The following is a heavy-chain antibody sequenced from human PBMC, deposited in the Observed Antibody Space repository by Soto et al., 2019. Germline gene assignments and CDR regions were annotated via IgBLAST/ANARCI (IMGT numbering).Heavy chain of an antibody. Sequence: EVQLVESGGGLVQPGRSLRLSCAVSGFTFDDYAMHWVRQAPGKGLEWVSGISWNSGSIGYADSVKGQFPISRDNAKKSLYPHMKSLSTEDMAVYYCAKGWDGYNYIAHWGQGTLVTVSS. V-gene: IGHV3-9*03. J-gene: IGHJ4*02. CDR3: AKGWDGYNYIAH. CDR2: ISWNSGSI. CDR1: GFTFDDYA. D-gene: IGHD5-12*01.